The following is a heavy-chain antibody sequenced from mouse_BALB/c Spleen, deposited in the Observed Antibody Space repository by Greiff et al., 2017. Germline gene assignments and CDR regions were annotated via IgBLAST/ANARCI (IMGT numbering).Heavy chain of an antibody. V-gene: IGHV5-9-4*01. CDR2: ISSGGSYT. D-gene: IGHD3-3*01. CDR1: GFTFSSYA. J-gene: IGHJ2*01. CDR3: ARKVGQGFDY. Sequence: VQVVESGGGLVKPGGSLKLSCAASGFTFSSYAMSWVRQSPEKRLEWVAEISSGGSYTYYPDTVTGRFTISRDNAKNTLYLEMSSLRSEDTSMYYCARKVGQGFDYWGQGTTLTVSS.